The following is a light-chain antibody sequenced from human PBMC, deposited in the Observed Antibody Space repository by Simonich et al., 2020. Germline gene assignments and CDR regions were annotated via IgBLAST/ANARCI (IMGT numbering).Light chain of an antibody. Sequence: DIQMTQSPSSLSASVGDSVTITCRASQGISNSLAWYQQKPGKDPKLLLYAASRLESGVPSRFSGSGSGTDYTLTISSLQPEDFATYYCQQANSFPPLTFGGGTKVEIK. CDR1: QGISNS. CDR3: QQANSFPPLT. CDR2: AAS. V-gene: IGKV1-NL1*01. J-gene: IGKJ4*01.